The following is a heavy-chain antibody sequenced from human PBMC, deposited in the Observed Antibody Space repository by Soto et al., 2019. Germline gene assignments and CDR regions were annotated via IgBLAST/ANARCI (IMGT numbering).Heavy chain of an antibody. D-gene: IGHD2-2*01. V-gene: IGHV1-2*02. CDR2: INPNSGGT. CDR3: AREGPRTDSTSDANFDY. J-gene: IGHJ4*02. CDR1: GYTFTGYY. Sequence: ASVKVSCKASGYTFTGYYMHWVRQAPGQGLEWMGWINPNSGGTNYAQKFQGRVTMTRDTSISTAYMELSRLRSDDTAVYYCAREGPRTDSTSDANFDYWGQGTLVTVSS.